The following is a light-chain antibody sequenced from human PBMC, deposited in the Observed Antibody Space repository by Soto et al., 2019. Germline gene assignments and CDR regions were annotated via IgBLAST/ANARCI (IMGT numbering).Light chain of an antibody. Sequence: DIQMTQSPSSLSASVGDRVTITCRASQSISSYLNWYQQKPGKAPKLLIYAASSLQSGVPSRFSGCVSGTDFTLTSRSLQPEDFATYFCQQSYSTLRCTFGPGSKVD. CDR1: QSISSY. J-gene: IGKJ3*01. CDR3: QQSYSTLRCT. CDR2: AAS. V-gene: IGKV1-39*01.